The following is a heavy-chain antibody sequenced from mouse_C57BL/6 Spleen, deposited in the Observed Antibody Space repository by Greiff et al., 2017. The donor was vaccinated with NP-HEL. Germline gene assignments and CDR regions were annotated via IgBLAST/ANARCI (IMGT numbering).Heavy chain of an antibody. CDR1: GYTFTSYW. Sequence: VQLQQPGAELVRPGSSVKLSCKASGYTFTSYWMDWVKQRPGQGLEWIGNIYPSDSETHYNQKFKDKATLTVDKSSSTAYMQLSSLTSEDSAVYYCAIYYGSSYDAMDYWGQGTSVTVSS. V-gene: IGHV1-61*01. CDR2: IYPSDSET. D-gene: IGHD1-1*01. J-gene: IGHJ4*01. CDR3: AIYYGSSYDAMDY.